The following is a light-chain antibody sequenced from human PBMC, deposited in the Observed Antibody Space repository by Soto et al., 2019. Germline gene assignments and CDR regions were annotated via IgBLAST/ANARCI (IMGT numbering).Light chain of an antibody. CDR3: QQYNSYSPEGLP. CDR1: QTVNTW. V-gene: IGKV1-5*01. Sequence: DMQLTQSPSTLSASVGERVTITCRASQTVNTWLAWYQHKPGKAPKPLIYVASVLETGLPSRFSGLSSGAEFTLDISSLQPDDFATYFCQQYNSYSPEGLPVRGAAKVE. J-gene: IGKJ4*01. CDR2: VAS.